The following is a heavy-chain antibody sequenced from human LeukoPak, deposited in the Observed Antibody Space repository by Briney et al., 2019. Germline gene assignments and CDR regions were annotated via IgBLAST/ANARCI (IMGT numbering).Heavy chain of an antibody. V-gene: IGHV3-64*01. CDR1: GFTFSTYT. J-gene: IGHJ4*02. D-gene: IGHD3-10*01. CDR2: ISSNGATT. CDR3: ARVGTMVRGVLITAYYFDY. Sequence: PGGSLRLSCAASGFTFSTYTMHWVRQAPGKGLEYVSAISSNGATTYYSNSVKGRFTISRDNSKNTLYLQMGSLRAGDMAVYYCARVGTMVRGVLITAYYFDYWGQGTLVTVSS.